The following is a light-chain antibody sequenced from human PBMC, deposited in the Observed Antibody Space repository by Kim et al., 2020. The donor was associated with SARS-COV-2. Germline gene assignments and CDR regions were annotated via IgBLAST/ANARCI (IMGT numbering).Light chain of an antibody. Sequence: QRGTISCSGSTSNIGSHYVYWYQQLPGTAPKLLIYRNNQRPSGVPDRFSGSKSGTSASLAISGLRSEDEADYFCAAWDDSLSGRKMFGGGTQLTVL. V-gene: IGLV1-47*01. CDR3: AAWDDSLSGRKM. J-gene: IGLJ3*02. CDR1: TSNIGSHY. CDR2: RNN.